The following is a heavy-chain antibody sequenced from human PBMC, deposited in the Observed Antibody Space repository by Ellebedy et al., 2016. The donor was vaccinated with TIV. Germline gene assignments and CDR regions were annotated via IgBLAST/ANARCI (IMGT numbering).Heavy chain of an antibody. Sequence: GGSLRLSXAASGFTFSNYEMHWVRQAPGKGLEWVANIKQDGSEKYYVDSVKGRFTISRDNAKNSLYLQMNSLRAEDTAVYYCARRKGLRDAFDIWGQGTMVTVSS. CDR3: ARRKGLRDAFDI. V-gene: IGHV3-7*01. D-gene: IGHD4-17*01. J-gene: IGHJ3*02. CDR1: GFTFSNYE. CDR2: IKQDGSEK.